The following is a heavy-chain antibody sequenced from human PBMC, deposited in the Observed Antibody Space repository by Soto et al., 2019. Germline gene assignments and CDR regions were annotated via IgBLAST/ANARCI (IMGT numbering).Heavy chain of an antibody. CDR2: ISTDGSST. CDR1: GFTFSSYW. D-gene: IGHD4-17*01. Sequence: EVQLVESGGGLVQPGGSLRLSCAASGFTFSSYWMHWVRQAPGKGLVWVSRISTDGSSTTYADSVKGRFTISRDNAKNTLYLQTNSLRAEDTAVYYCARGHGVYENGFDIGGQGTMVTASS. CDR3: ARGHGVYENGFDI. V-gene: IGHV3-74*01. J-gene: IGHJ3*02.